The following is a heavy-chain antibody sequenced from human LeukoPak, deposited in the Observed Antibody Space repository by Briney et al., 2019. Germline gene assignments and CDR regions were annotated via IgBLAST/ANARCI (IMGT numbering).Heavy chain of an antibody. D-gene: IGHD5-24*01. V-gene: IGHV3-7*01. CDR1: GFTFSSYW. Sequence: GESLKISCAASGFTFSSYWMSWVRQAPGKGLEWVANIKQDGSEKYYVDSVKGRFTISRDNAKNSLYLQMNSLRAEDTAVYYCARAFDGDGYNWDNFDYWGQGTLVTVSS. J-gene: IGHJ4*02. CDR2: IKQDGSEK. CDR3: ARAFDGDGYNWDNFDY.